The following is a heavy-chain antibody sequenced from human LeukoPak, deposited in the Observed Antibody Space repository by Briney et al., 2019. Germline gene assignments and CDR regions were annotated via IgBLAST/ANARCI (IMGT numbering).Heavy chain of an antibody. CDR1: GGSISSYY. CDR3: ASYSSWVDY. J-gene: IGHJ4*02. CDR2: IYYSGST. V-gene: IGHV4-59*01. Sequence: PSETLSLTCTVSGGSISSYYWSWIRQPQGKGLEWIGYIYYSGSTNYNPSLKSRVTISVDTSKNQFSLKLSSVTAADTAVYYCASYSSWVDYWGQGTLVTVSS. D-gene: IGHD6-13*01.